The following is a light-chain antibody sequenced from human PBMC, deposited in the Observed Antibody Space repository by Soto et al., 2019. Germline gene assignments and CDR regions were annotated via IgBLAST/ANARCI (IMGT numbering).Light chain of an antibody. CDR1: QSLVNSAGNTF. CDR2: KAS. Sequence: DIVMTQSPLSLAVTLGQPASISCRSSQSLVNSAGNTFLNWFHQMPGQSPRRLIYKASNRDSGVPDRFSGSGSGTDFTLKISRVEADDVGVYYCMQGSHWPFTFGQGTKLEIK. CDR3: MQGSHWPFT. J-gene: IGKJ2*01. V-gene: IGKV2-30*01.